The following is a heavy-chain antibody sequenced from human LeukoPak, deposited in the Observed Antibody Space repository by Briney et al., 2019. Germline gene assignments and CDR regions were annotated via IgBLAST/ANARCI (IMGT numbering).Heavy chain of an antibody. CDR2: TYTSGST. D-gene: IGHD5-12*01. Sequence: SQTLSLTCTVSGGSISSGSYYWSWIRQPAGKGLEWIGRTYTSGSTNYNPSLKSRVTISVDTSKNQFSLKLSSVTAADTAVYYCAREGSGYDRGGTFDYWGQGTLVTVSS. CDR1: GGSISSGSYY. J-gene: IGHJ4*02. V-gene: IGHV4-61*02. CDR3: AREGSGYDRGGTFDY.